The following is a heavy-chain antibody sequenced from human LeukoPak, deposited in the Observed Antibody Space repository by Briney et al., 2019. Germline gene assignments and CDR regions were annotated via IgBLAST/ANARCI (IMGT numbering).Heavy chain of an antibody. CDR2: IYYSGST. Sequence: SETLSLTCTVSGGSISSSSYYWGWIRQPPGKGLEWIGSIYYSGSTYYNPSLKSRVTISVDTSKNQFSLKLSSVTAADTAVYYCARDCSGVLLDAFDIWGQGTMVTVSS. D-gene: IGHD2-15*01. CDR1: GGSISSSSYY. CDR3: ARDCSGVLLDAFDI. J-gene: IGHJ3*02. V-gene: IGHV4-39*07.